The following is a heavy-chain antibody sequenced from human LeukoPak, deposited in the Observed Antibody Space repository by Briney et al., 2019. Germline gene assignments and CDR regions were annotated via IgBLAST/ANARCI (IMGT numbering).Heavy chain of an antibody. CDR3: ALTPDYYGSGSFDY. V-gene: IGHV3-7*01. D-gene: IGHD3-10*01. CDR2: IKQDGSEK. CDR1: GFTFSSYW. J-gene: IGHJ4*02. Sequence: GGSLRLSCAASGFTFSSYWMSWVRQAPGKGLEWVADIKQDGSEKYYVDSVKGRFTISRDNAKNSLYLQMNSLRAEDTALHYCALTPDYYGSGSFDYWGQGTLVTVSS.